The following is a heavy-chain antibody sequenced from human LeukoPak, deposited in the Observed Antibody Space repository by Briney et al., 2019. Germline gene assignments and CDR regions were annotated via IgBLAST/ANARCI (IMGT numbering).Heavy chain of an antibody. J-gene: IGHJ4*02. CDR1: EDTFRNTYG. V-gene: IGHV3-23*01. Sequence: GGSLRLSCAASEDTFRNTYGMNWVRPAPGKGLEWVSGIGGSGRNTHYADSVDGRFTISRDTSKNTLYLQMNSLRAEDTAIYFCAKAGYCNGGTCYGNFAYWGQGTLVTVSS. CDR3: AKAGYCNGGTCYGNFAY. CDR2: IGGSGRNT. D-gene: IGHD2-15*01.